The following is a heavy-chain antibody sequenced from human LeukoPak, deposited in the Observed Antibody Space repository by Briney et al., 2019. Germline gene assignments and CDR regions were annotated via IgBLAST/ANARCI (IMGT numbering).Heavy chain of an antibody. CDR3: ARLAGARRQLA. D-gene: IGHD3-10*01. J-gene: IGHJ5*02. V-gene: IGHV1-69*06. CDR1: GGTFSSYA. Sequence: GASVKVSCKASGGTFSSYAISWVRQAPGQGLEWMGGIIPIFGTANYAQKFQGRVTITADKSTSTAYMELSSLRSEDTAVYYCARLAGARRQLAWGQGTLVTVSS. CDR2: IIPIFGTA.